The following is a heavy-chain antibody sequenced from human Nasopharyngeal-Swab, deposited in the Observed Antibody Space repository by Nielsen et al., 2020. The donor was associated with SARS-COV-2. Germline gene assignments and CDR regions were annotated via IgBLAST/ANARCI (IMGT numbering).Heavy chain of an antibody. Sequence: GESLKISCVASRFTFSRWPMHWVRQAPGKGLEWVAVISYDGSNKYYADSVKGRFTISRDNSKNTLYLQMNSLRAEDTAVYYCARDPDVDIVATDAFDIWGQGTMVTVSS. V-gene: IGHV3-30-3*01. CDR2: ISYDGSNK. CDR3: ARDPDVDIVATDAFDI. CDR1: RFTFSRWP. J-gene: IGHJ3*02. D-gene: IGHD5-12*01.